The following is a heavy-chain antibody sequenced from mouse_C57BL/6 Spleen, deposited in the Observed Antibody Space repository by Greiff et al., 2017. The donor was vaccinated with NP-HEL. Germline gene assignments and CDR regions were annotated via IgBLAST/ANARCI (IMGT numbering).Heavy chain of an antibody. J-gene: IGHJ2*01. CDR3: ARSRAYYGNPYFDY. V-gene: IGHV5-17*01. CDR1: GFTFSDYG. CDR2: ISSGSSTI. Sequence: EVQRVESGGGLVKPGGSLKLSCAASGFTFSDYGMHWVRQAPEKGLEWVAYISSGSSTIYYADTVKGRFTISRDNAKNTLFLQMTSLRSEDTAMYYCARSRAYYGNPYFDYWGQGTTLTVSS. D-gene: IGHD2-10*01.